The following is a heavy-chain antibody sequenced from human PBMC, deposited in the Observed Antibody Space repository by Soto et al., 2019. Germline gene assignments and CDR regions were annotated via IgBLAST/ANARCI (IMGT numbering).Heavy chain of an antibody. CDR1: GFTVSSKY. CDR3: ARDDVYSGVGRCYGVPMVV. CDR2: FNNGGNT. Sequence: EVQLVESGGGVVQPGGSLRLSCAASGFTVSSKYMSWVRQPPGKGPEWVALFNNGGNTYYAESVKGRVTISRDSSKNTLDLQLNSLRAEDTAVYYCARDDVYSGVGRCYGVPMVVWGKGTTVIVSS. V-gene: IGHV3-66*01. J-gene: IGHJ6*03. D-gene: IGHD2-21*01.